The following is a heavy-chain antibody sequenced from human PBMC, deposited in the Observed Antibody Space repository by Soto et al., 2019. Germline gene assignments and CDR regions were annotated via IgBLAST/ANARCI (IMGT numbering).Heavy chain of an antibody. CDR2: INHSGST. Sequence: PSETLSLTCAVYGGSFSGYYWSWIRQPPGKGLEWIGEINHSGSTNYNPSLKSRVTISVDTSKNQFSLKLSSVTAADTAVYYCARRSITMVRGVINYYYYYYMYVWGKGTTVTVS. D-gene: IGHD3-10*01. J-gene: IGHJ6*03. CDR1: GGSFSGYY. CDR3: ARRSITMVRGVINYYYYYYMYV. V-gene: IGHV4-34*01.